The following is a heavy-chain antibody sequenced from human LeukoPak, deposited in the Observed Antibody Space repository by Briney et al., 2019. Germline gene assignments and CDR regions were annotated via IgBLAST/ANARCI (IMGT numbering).Heavy chain of an antibody. J-gene: IGHJ4*02. CDR3: ARDLCSGGSCYLDY. D-gene: IGHD2-15*01. V-gene: IGHV3-21*01. Sequence: GGSLRLSCAASGFTFSSYSMNWVRQAPGKGLEWVSSISSSSSYIYYADSVKGRFTISRDNAKNSLYLQMNSLRAGDTAVYYCARDLCSGGSCYLDYWGQGTLVTVSS. CDR1: GFTFSSYS. CDR2: ISSSSSYI.